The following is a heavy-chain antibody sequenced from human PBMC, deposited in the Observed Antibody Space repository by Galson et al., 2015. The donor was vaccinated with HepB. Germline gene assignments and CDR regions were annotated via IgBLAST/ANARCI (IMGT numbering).Heavy chain of an antibody. V-gene: IGHV1-3*01. CDR3: ASGGERVTTLRY. Sequence: SVKVSCKASGYTFTSYAMHWVRQAPGQRLEWMGWINAGNGNTKYSQKFQGRVTITRDTSASTAYMELSSLRSEDTAVYYCASGGERVTTLRYWGQGTLVTVSS. CDR2: INAGNGNT. CDR1: GYTFTSYA. D-gene: IGHD2-21*02. J-gene: IGHJ4*02.